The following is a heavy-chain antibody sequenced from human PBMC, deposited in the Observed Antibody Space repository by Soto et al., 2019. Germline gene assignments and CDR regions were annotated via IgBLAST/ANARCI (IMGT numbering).Heavy chain of an antibody. Sequence: GGSLRLSCVASGFTVSSNYMSWVRQAPGKGLEWVSVIYSGGSTYYADSMKGRFTISRDNSKNTLYLQMNSLRAEDTAVYYCARAAGYSYGFFWFDPWGQGTQVTVSS. CDR2: IYSGGST. V-gene: IGHV3-53*01. CDR1: GFTVSSNY. D-gene: IGHD5-18*01. J-gene: IGHJ5*02. CDR3: ARAAGYSYGFFWFDP.